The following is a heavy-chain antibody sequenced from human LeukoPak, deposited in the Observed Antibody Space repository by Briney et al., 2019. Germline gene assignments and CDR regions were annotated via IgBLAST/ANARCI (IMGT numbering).Heavy chain of an antibody. CDR2: INPNSGGT. CDR3: ARVMVGGFGELLFDY. J-gene: IGHJ4*02. V-gene: IGHV1-2*04. Sequence: ASVKVSCKASGYTFTGYYMHWVRQAPGQGLEWMGWINPNSGGTNYAQKFQGWVTMTRDTSISTAYMELSRLRSDDTAVYYCARVMVGGFGELLFDYWGQGTLVTVSS. CDR1: GYTFTGYY. D-gene: IGHD3-10*01.